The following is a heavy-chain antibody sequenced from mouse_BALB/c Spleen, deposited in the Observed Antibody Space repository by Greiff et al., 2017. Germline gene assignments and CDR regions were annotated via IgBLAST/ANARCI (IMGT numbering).Heavy chain of an antibody. Sequence: EVHLVESGPGLVKPSQSLSLTCSVTGYSITSGYYWNWIRQFPGNKLEWMGYISYDGSNNYNPSLKNRISITRDTSKNQFFLKLNSVTTEDTATYYCAREYDYDEEGYAMDYWGQGTSVTVSS. J-gene: IGHJ4*01. V-gene: IGHV3-6*02. CDR3: AREYDYDEEGYAMDY. CDR1: GYSITSGYY. CDR2: ISYDGSN. D-gene: IGHD2-4*01.